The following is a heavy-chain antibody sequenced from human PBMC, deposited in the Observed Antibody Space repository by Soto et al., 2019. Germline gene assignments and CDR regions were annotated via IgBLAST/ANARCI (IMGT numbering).Heavy chain of an antibody. V-gene: IGHV4-59*01. J-gene: IGHJ5*02. CDR1: GGSISSYY. CDR2: IYYSGST. CDR3: AGMVAATHNWFDP. Sequence: KPSETLSLTCTVSGGSISSYYWSWIRQPPGKGLEWIGYIYYSGSTNYNPSLKSRVTISVDTSKNQFSLKLSSVTAADTAVYYCAGMVAATHNWFDPWGQGTLVTVSS. D-gene: IGHD2-15*01.